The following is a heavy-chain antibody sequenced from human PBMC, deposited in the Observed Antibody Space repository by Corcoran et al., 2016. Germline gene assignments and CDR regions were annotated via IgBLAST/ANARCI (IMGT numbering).Heavy chain of an antibody. CDR1: GYTFTGYY. CDR3: ARDEDGMDV. V-gene: IGHV1-2*02. Sequence: QVQLVQSGAEVKKPGASVKVSCKASGYTFTGYYIHWVRQAPGQGLEWMGWINPKRGGTNFAQKFQGRVTMTRDTSISTAYMELSRLRSDDTAVDYWARDEDGMDVWGQGTTVTVSS. J-gene: IGHJ6*02. CDR2: INPKRGGT.